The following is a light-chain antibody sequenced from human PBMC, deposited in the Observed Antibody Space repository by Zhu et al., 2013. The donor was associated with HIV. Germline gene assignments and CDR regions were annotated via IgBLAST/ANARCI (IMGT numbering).Light chain of an antibody. CDR3: QQYNNWPPMYT. J-gene: IGKJ2*01. CDR1: QGISTW. V-gene: IGKV1-12*01. Sequence: DIQMTQSPSSVSASVGDRVTITCRASQGISTWLAWYQQKPGKAPKLLIYAASSLQSGVPSRFSGSGSGTDFTLTISNLQPEDFAIYYCQQYNNWPPMYTFGQGTKLEIK. CDR2: AAS.